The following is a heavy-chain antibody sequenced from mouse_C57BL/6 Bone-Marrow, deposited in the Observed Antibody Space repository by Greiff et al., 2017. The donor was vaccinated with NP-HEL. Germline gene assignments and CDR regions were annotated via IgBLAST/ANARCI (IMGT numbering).Heavy chain of an antibody. CDR1: GYSFTSYY. V-gene: IGHV1-66*01. Sequence: VQLQQSGPELVKPGASVKISCKASGYSFTSYYIHWVKQRPGQGLEWIGWIYPGSGNTKYNEKFKGKATLTADTSSSTAYMQLSSLTSEDSAVYYCARSHYYGSGGCAYWGQGTLVTVSA. J-gene: IGHJ3*01. D-gene: IGHD1-1*01. CDR3: ARSHYYGSGGCAY. CDR2: IYPGSGNT.